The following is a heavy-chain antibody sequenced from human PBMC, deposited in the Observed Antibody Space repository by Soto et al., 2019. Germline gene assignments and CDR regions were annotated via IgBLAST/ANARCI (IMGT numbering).Heavy chain of an antibody. CDR1: GGTFSSYA. CDR3: ATYPRGRGYYYGMDV. V-gene: IGHV1-69*13. D-gene: IGHD1-26*01. Sequence: SVKVPCKACGGTFSSYAISWVRQAPGQGLEWMGGIIPIFGTANYAQKFQGRVTITADESTSTAYMELSSLRSEDTAVYYCATYPRGRGYYYGMDVWGQGTTVTVSS. CDR2: IIPIFGTA. J-gene: IGHJ6*02.